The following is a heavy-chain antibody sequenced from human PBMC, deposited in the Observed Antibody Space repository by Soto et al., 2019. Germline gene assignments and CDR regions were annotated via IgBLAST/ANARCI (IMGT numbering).Heavy chain of an antibody. D-gene: IGHD2-2*01. Sequence: GGSLRLSCAASGFTFSSYAMSWVRQAPGKGLEWVSAIGASGGGIYYADSVKGRFTISRDNSKNTLYLQMNSLRAEDTAVYYCAHGGVPAAVPRWGFDHWGQGTLVTVSS. V-gene: IGHV3-23*01. CDR1: GFTFSSYA. CDR2: IGASGGGI. CDR3: AHGGVPAAVPRWGFDH. J-gene: IGHJ4*02.